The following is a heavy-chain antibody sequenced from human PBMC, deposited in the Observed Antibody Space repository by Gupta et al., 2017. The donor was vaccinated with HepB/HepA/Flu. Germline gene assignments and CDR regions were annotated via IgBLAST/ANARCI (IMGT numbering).Heavy chain of an antibody. Sequence: DEQLVESGGGLVEPGGSLRLSCAASGITFRNAWMSWVRQAPGKGLEWVGRITSKGAGETTDYVTPVKGRFTISRDDSKNTLYLQMNNLKTEDTAVYYCTTDLPAYCGGDCFLRWGRGTRVTVSS. D-gene: IGHD2-21*02. CDR3: TTDLPAYCGGDCFLR. V-gene: IGHV3-15*01. J-gene: IGHJ4*02. CDR2: ITSKGAGETT. CDR1: GITFRNAW.